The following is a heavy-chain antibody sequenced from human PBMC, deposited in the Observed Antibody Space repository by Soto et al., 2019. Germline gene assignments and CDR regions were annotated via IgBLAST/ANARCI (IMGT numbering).Heavy chain of an antibody. D-gene: IGHD3-10*01. Sequence: AVTVLRQATGQGLEWMGGIIPIFGTANYAQKFQGRVTITADESTSTAYMELSSLRSEDTAVYYCASPQPETYGSGSYYNRHYFDYWGQGTLVTVSS. CDR1: A. J-gene: IGHJ4*02. CDR3: ASPQPETYGSGSYYNRHYFDY. CDR2: IIPIFGTA. V-gene: IGHV1-69*01.